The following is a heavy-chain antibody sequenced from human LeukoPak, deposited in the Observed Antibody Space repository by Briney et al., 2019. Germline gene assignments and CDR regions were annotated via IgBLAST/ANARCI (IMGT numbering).Heavy chain of an antibody. V-gene: IGHV4-59*12. J-gene: IGHJ3*02. D-gene: IGHD3-22*01. CDR3: ALLITIIGVSAFDI. Sequence: ASETLSLTCTVSGGSISSYYWSWIRQPPGKGLEWIGYIYYSGSTNYNPSLKSRVTISVDTSKNQFSLKLSSVTAADTAVYYCALLITIIGVSAFDIWGQGIMVTVSS. CDR2: IYYSGST. CDR1: GGSISSYY.